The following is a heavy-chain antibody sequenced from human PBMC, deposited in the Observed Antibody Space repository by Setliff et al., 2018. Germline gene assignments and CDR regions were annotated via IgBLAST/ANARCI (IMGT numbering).Heavy chain of an antibody. Sequence: SETLSLTCIVSGFYVSRGYYWGWIRQPPGKGLEWVGNIGHTGSINYNPSLKSRLTISRDTSKNQVSLKLSSVTAADTAVYYCARESRYYYDNLGTLDYWGQGTLVTVSS. V-gene: IGHV4-38-2*02. CDR2: IGHTGSI. CDR1: GFYVSRGYY. J-gene: IGHJ4*02. CDR3: ARESRYYYDNLGTLDY. D-gene: IGHD3-22*01.